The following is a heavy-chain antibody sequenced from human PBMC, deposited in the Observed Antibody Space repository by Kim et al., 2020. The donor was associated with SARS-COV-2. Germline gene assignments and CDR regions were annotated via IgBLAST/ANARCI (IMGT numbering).Heavy chain of an antibody. Sequence: GGSLRLSCAASGFMFTTYWMNWVRQAPGKGLEWVANINQDGSEKYYVDSVKGRFTISRDNAKNSLYLQMNSLRAEDTAVYYCARPLFGGEYLANMYWGQGTLVTVSS. CDR2: INQDGSEK. V-gene: IGHV3-7*03. J-gene: IGHJ4*02. CDR1: GFMFTTYW. D-gene: IGHD3-10*01. CDR3: ARPLFGGEYLANMY.